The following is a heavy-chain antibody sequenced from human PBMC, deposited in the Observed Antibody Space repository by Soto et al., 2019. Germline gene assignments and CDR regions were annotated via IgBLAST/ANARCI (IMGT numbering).Heavy chain of an antibody. D-gene: IGHD5-18*01. CDR1: GYTFTSHF. CDR3: TRGSYNDY. V-gene: IGHV1-46*03. Sequence: QVQLVQSGAEVKKPGASVKVSCKASGYTFTSHFMHWVRQAPEQGLEWMGIINLSVGSTSHARKFQGRVTMTRDTSTSTVYMELSSLGSEDTAVYFCTRGSYNDYWGQGTLVTVSS. CDR2: INLSVGST. J-gene: IGHJ4*02.